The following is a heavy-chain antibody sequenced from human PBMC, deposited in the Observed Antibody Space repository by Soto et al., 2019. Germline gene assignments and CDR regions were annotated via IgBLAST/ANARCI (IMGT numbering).Heavy chain of an antibody. D-gene: IGHD3-10*01. CDR2: LTWNSASV. CDR1: GFTFDDFA. V-gene: IGHV3-9*01. CDR3: VKDTRADRGAFDH. Sequence: EVQLVESGGALVQPGRSLRLSCAASGFTFDDFAMHWVRQVPGKGLEWVSGLTWNSASVGYADSVKGRFTISRDNAKNSLYLQMDSLREEDTALYYFVKDTRADRGAFDHWGQGTLVTVSS. J-gene: IGHJ4*02.